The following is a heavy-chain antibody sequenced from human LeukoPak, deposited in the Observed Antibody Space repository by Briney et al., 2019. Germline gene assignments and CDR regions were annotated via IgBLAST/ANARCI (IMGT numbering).Heavy chain of an antibody. V-gene: IGHV4-39*01. Sequence: SETLSLTCSVSGGSISSSSYYWGWIRQPPGKGLEWIGMIYFTGSTYYNPSLRSRVTLSLDTSKNQFSLKLSSVTAADTAVYYCARGVTLMVRGPRDGNWFDPWGQGTLVTVSS. J-gene: IGHJ5*02. CDR3: ARGVTLMVRGPRDGNWFDP. D-gene: IGHD3-10*01. CDR1: GGSISSSSYY. CDR2: IYFTGST.